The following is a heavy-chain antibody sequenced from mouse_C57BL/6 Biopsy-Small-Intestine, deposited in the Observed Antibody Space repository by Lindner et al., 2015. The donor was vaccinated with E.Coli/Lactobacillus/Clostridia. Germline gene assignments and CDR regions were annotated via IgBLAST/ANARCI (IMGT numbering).Heavy chain of an antibody. CDR2: IDPEDGET. D-gene: IGHD3-3*01. V-gene: IGHV14-2*01. Sequence: VQLQESGTELVKAGASVRLSCTASGFNIKDYYMHWVKQRTEQGLEWIGRIDPEDGETKYAPKFQDKATITADTSSNTAYMQLSSLTSEDSAVYFCARSEAPGRGYLDVWGTGTTVTVSS. J-gene: IGHJ1*03. CDR3: ARSEAPGRGYLDV. CDR1: GFNIKDYY.